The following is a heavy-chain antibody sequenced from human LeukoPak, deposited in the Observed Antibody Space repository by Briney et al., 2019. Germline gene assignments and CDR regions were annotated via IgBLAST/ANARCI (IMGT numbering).Heavy chain of an antibody. Sequence: SETLSLTCAVYGLSFNDYYWDWIRQPPGKGLEWIGEINARGDTNYNPSLKSRVPISVDTSKKQFSLRLTSMIAADTALYYCARGQVPAARGYNWFDPWGQGTLVTVSS. CDR1: GLSFNDYY. CDR2: INARGDT. D-gene: IGHD2-2*01. J-gene: IGHJ5*02. V-gene: IGHV4-34*01. CDR3: ARGQVPAARGYNWFDP.